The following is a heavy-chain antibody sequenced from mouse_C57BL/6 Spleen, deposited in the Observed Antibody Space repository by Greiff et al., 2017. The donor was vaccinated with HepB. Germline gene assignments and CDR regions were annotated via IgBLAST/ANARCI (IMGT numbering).Heavy chain of an antibody. CDR1: GFTFSSYG. Sequence: DVHLVESGGDLVKPGGSLKLSCAASGFTFSSYGMSWVRQTPDKRLEWVATISSGGSYTYYPDSVKGRFTISRDNAKNTLYLQMSSLKSEDTAMYYCARHGGGGNYGRDYFDYWGQGTTLTVSS. V-gene: IGHV5-6*01. CDR2: ISSGGSYT. CDR3: ARHGGGGNYGRDYFDY. J-gene: IGHJ2*01. D-gene: IGHD2-1*01.